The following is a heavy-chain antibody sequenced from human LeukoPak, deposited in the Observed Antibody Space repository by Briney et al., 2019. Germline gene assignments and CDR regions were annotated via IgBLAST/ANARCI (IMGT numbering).Heavy chain of an antibody. CDR1: GGSISSYY. J-gene: IGHJ4*02. CDR3: ARVLGDSSGYYSLL. D-gene: IGHD3-22*01. CDR2: IYYSGST. Sequence: PSETLSLTCTVSGGSISSYYWSWIRQPPGKGLEWIGYIYYSGSTNYNPSLKSRVTISVDTSKNQFSLKLSSVTAADTAVYYCARVLGDSSGYYSLLWGQRTLVTVSS. V-gene: IGHV4-59*01.